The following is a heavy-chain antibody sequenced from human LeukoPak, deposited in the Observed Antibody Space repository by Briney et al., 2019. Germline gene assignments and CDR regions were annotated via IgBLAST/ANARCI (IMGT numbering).Heavy chain of an antibody. CDR3: ARHGRRLWDGNSHDYAFEL. CDR1: GVSIGSYN. D-gene: IGHD1-26*01. CDR2: IHVSGNA. Sequence: PSGTLSLSCTVSGVSIGSYNWGWIRQPPGKGLDWVGFIHVSGNARYSPSRRSRATVSVGTSKNQVSLKLASVTAADSAVYFCARHGRRLWDGNSHDYAFELWGQGTLVTVSS. J-gene: IGHJ3*01. V-gene: IGHV4-59*08.